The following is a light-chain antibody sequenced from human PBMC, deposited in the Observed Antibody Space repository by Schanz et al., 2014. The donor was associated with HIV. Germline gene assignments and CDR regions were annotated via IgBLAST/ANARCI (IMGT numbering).Light chain of an antibody. J-gene: IGLJ3*02. CDR1: SSNIKRNT. CDR3: SSFAGSNIPWV. Sequence: QSVLTQPPSTSGTPGQRVTISCSGSSSNIKRNTVTWFQQLPGTAPKLLIYKDTHRPSGIPDRFSGSKSGSTASLTVSGLQPEDEADYYCSSFAGSNIPWVFGGGTKLTVL. V-gene: IGLV1-44*01. CDR2: KDT.